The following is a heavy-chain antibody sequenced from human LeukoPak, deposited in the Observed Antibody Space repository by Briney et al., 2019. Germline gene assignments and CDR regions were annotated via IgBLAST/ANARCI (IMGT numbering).Heavy chain of an antibody. CDR2: ISSSSEYV. V-gene: IGHV3-21*01. CDR3: ARVPLDIILLYYMDV. D-gene: IGHD2-21*01. CDR1: GVTFSNYC. Sequence: RGSLRLSCAASGVTFSNYCMNSVCDAPGGRVWSGSSISSSSEYVLHSDSLQGRFSISKDHARDSLFLEMNSLRAEDTAIYYCARVPLDIILLYYMDVWGKGTTVTVSS. J-gene: IGHJ6*03.